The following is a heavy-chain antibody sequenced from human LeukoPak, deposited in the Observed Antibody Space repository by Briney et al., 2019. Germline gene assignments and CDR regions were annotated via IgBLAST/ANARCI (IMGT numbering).Heavy chain of an antibody. V-gene: IGHV3-43*02. CDR2: ISGDGGST. J-gene: IGHJ4*02. D-gene: IGHD5-24*01. CDR3: AKPEMATNGELDY. CDR1: GFTFDDYA. Sequence: GGSLRLSCAASGFTFDDYAMHWVRQAPGKGLEWVSLISGDGGSTYYADSVKGRFTISRDNSKNSLYLQMNSLRTKDTALYYCAKPEMATNGELDYWGQGTLVTVSS.